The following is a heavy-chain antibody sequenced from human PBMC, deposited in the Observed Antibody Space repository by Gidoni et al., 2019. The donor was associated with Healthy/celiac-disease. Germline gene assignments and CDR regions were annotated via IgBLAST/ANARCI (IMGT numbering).Heavy chain of an antibody. CDR1: GFTFSSYS. CDR3: ARDSTVTPTS. J-gene: IGHJ4*02. V-gene: IGHV3-21*01. Sequence: EVQLVESGGGLVKPGGSLRLSCAASGFTFSSYSMNWVRQAPGKGLEWVSSISSSSSYISYADSVKGRFTISRDNAKNSLYLQMNSLRAEDTAVYYCARDSTVTPTSWGQGTLVTVSS. CDR2: ISSSSSYI. D-gene: IGHD4-17*01.